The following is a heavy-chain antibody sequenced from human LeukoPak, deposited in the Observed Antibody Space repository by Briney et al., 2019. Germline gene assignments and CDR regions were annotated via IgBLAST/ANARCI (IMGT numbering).Heavy chain of an antibody. D-gene: IGHD6-6*01. CDR1: GYTFTSYD. J-gene: IGHJ4*02. CDR2: MNPNSGNT. CDR3: ARGVAYSSSSSFDY. Sequence: ASVKVSCKASGYTFTSYDINWVRQATGQGLEWMGWMNPNSGNTGYAQKFQGRVTITRNTSISTAYMELSSLRSEDTAVYYCARGVAYSSSSSFDYWGQGTLVTVSS. V-gene: IGHV1-8*03.